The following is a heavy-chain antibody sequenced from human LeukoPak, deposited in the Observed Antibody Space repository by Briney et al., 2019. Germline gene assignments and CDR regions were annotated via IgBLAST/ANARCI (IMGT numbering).Heavy chain of an antibody. Sequence: PSQTLSLTCTVSGDSISSGDYYWSWIRQPAGKGLEWIGRISSSGSTNYNPSLKSRVTISVDTSKNQFSLKLSSVTAADTAVYYCARRPVYYYGSGSPTRPWGQGTLVTVSS. CDR1: GDSISSGDYY. CDR3: ARRPVYYYGSGSPTRP. V-gene: IGHV4-61*02. J-gene: IGHJ5*02. CDR2: ISSSGST. D-gene: IGHD3-10*01.